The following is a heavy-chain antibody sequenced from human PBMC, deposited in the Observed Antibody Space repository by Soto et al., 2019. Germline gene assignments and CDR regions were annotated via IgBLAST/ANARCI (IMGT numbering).Heavy chain of an antibody. Sequence: GGSLRLSCAASGFPFSSYDMSWVRQAPGKGLQWISGITSSGAGTHYADSVKGRFTISRDNSKNTLYLQMNSLRAEDTAIYYCARELPTIFGVAINRHYFDYWGQGTLVTVSS. CDR1: GFPFSSYD. CDR3: ARELPTIFGVAINRHYFDY. V-gene: IGHV3-23*01. D-gene: IGHD3-3*01. J-gene: IGHJ4*02. CDR2: ITSSGAGT.